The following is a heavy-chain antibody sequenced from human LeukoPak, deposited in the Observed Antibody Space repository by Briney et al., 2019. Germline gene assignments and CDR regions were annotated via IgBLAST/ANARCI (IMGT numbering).Heavy chain of an antibody. CDR3: ARDWGSDWCFFDS. Sequence: PGRSLRLSCAASGFTFSSYGMHWVRQAPGKGLEWVAVIGNEGRNEFYSDSVKGRFTISRDNSGNTLYLQMNSLRAEDTAVYYCARDWGSDWCFFDSWGQGTLVTVSS. J-gene: IGHJ4*02. V-gene: IGHV3-33*01. CDR1: GFTFSSYG. D-gene: IGHD6-19*01. CDR2: IGNEGRNE.